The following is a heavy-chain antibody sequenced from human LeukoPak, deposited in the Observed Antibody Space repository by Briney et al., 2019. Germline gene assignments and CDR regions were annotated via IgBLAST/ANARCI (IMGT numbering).Heavy chain of an antibody. J-gene: IGHJ4*02. Sequence: GGSLRLSCAASGFTFSNYGMHWVRQAPGKGLDWVAFTSYDGTKNYYADSVKGRFTISRDNSKNTLFLQMNSLRPEDTAVYYCARLGEDSYGYQTDFDYWGQGTLVTVSS. CDR2: TSYDGTKN. CDR3: ARLGEDSYGYQTDFDY. D-gene: IGHD5-18*01. V-gene: IGHV3-30*03. CDR1: GFTFSNYG.